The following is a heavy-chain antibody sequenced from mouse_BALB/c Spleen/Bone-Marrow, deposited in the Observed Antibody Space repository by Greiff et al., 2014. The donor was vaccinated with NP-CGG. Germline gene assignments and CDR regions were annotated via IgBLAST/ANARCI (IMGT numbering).Heavy chain of an antibody. V-gene: IGHV2-9*02. Sequence: QVQLKDSGPGLVAPSQSLSITCTVSGFSLTTYGVHWVRQSPGKGLEWLGVIWAGGSTNYNSTLMSRLSISKDNSKNQVFIKMNSLQTDDTAIYYCARNLLPPYWYFDVWGAGTTVTVSS. CDR1: GFSLTTYG. CDR2: IWAGGST. J-gene: IGHJ1*01. D-gene: IGHD1-1*01. CDR3: ARNLLPPYWYFDV.